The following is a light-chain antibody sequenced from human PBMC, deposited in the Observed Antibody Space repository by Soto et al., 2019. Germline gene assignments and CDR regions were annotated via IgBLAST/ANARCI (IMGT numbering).Light chain of an antibody. CDR2: EVT. V-gene: IGLV2-8*01. CDR3: TSYVGNDIWV. Sequence: QSALTQPPSASGSPGQSVTISCTGTSSDVGAYKYVSWYQQYPGKAPKLMIYEVTKRPSGVPDRFSGSKSGNTASLTVSGLQAEDEADYYCTSYVGNDIWVFGGGNKLTV. CDR1: SSDVGAYKY. J-gene: IGLJ3*02.